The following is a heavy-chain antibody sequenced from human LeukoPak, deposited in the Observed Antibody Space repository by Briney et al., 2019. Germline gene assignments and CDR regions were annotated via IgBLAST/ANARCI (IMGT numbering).Heavy chain of an antibody. CDR1: GFTFSNYA. V-gene: IGHV3-64D*09. Sequence: PGGSLRLSCSASGFTFSNYAMHWVRQAPGKGLEYVSAINSNGGSTYYADSVKGRFTISRDNSKNTLYLQMSSLRAEDTAMYYCVRQYSYDSSGYYPWDYWGQGTLVTVSS. CDR3: VRQYSYDSSGYYPWDY. J-gene: IGHJ4*02. D-gene: IGHD3-22*01. CDR2: INSNGGST.